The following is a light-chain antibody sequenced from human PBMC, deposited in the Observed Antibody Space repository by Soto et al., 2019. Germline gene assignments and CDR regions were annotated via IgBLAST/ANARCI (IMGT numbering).Light chain of an antibody. J-gene: IGLJ1*01. CDR1: SSDVGGYNY. CDR3: SSYAGSNSYV. CDR2: EVS. Sequence: QSALTQPPSASGSPGQSVTISCTATSSDVGGYNYVSWYQQHPGKAPKLMIYEVSKRPSGVPDRFSGSKSGNTASLTVSGLQTEDEADYYCSSYAGSNSYVFAPGTKLTVL. V-gene: IGLV2-8*01.